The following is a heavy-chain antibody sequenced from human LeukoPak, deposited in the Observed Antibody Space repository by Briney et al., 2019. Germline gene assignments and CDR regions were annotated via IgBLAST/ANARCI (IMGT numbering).Heavy chain of an antibody. CDR3: ARSVGYYDILTAYYKGDGNFDY. D-gene: IGHD3-9*01. V-gene: IGHV4-59*01. CDR2: IHNTGST. J-gene: IGHJ4*02. CDR1: GGSNNSYY. Sequence: PSGTLSLTCTVSGGSNNSYYWSWIRQPPGKGLEWIGYIHNTGSTKYNHSLRSRVIISVDTSKNQFSLKLSSVTAADTAVYFCARSVGYYDILTAYYKGDGNFDYWGQGTLVTVSS.